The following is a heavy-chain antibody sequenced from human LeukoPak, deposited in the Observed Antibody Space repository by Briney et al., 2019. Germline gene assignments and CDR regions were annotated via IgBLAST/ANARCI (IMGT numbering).Heavy chain of an antibody. CDR2: ISSSSSYI. CDR3: ARHGSGGRFLFY. D-gene: IGHD3-3*01. CDR1: GFTFSSYS. V-gene: IGHV3-21*01. Sequence: GGSLRLSCAASGFTFSSYSMNWVRQAPGKGLEWVSSISSSSSYIYYADSVKGRFTISRDNAKNSLYLQMNSLGAEDTAVYYCARHGSGGRFLFYWGQGTLVTVSS. J-gene: IGHJ4*02.